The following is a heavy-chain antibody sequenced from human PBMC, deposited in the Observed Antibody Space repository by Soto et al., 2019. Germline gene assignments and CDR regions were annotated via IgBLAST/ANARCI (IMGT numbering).Heavy chain of an antibody. Sequence: ASVKVSCKASGYTFTSYDISWVRQAPGQGLEWMGWISTYNGNTNYAQKFQGWVTMTRDTSISTAYMELSRLRSDDTAVYYCARDLGITGTTPYYYGMDVWGQGTTVTVPS. CDR1: GYTFTSYD. CDR2: ISTYNGNT. J-gene: IGHJ6*02. CDR3: ARDLGITGTTPYYYGMDV. D-gene: IGHD1-20*01. V-gene: IGHV1-18*01.